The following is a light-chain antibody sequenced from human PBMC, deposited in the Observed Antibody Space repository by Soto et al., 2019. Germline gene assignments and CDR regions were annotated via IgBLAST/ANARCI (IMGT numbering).Light chain of an antibody. V-gene: IGKV1-5*03. CDR2: KAS. CDR3: QKYHIYSGT. CDR1: QTIDSW. Sequence: DIQMTQSPSTLSASVGDRVTITCRASQTIDSWLAWYQQRPGKPPNLLIYKASTLASGVPSRFSGCGSGTEFTLTINSLQPDDFATYYCQKYHIYSGTFGQGSKVDIK. J-gene: IGKJ1*01.